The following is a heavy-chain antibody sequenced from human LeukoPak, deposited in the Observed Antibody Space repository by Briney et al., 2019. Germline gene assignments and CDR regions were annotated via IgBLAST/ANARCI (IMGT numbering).Heavy chain of an antibody. CDR1: GDTISNHNYF. D-gene: IGHD6-19*01. J-gene: IGHJ4*02. V-gene: IGHV4-39*02. Sequence: SETLSLTCTVSGDTISNHNYFWGWIRQPPGKGLEWIGSIHYIGSTYFNLSLKSRVTVSVDTSKNHFSLKLSSVTAADTAVYYRATSVYSSGWHPFFDYWGQGAPVTVSS. CDR2: IHYIGST. CDR3: ATSVYSSGWHPFFDY.